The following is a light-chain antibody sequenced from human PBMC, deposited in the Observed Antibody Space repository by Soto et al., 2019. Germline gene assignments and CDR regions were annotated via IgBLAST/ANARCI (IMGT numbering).Light chain of an antibody. CDR3: QQRSNWPSIT. V-gene: IGKV3-11*01. J-gene: IGKJ5*01. Sequence: EIVMTQSPATLSVSPGERATLSCRASQSVNSNLAWYQQKPGQAPRLLIYGASSRATGIPARFSGSGSGTDFALTINSLEPEDSAVYYCQQRSNWPSITFGQGTRLEIK. CDR1: QSVNSN. CDR2: GAS.